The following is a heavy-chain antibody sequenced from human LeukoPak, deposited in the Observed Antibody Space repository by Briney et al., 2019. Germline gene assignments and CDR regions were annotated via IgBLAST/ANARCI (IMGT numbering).Heavy chain of an antibody. J-gene: IGHJ4*02. V-gene: IGHV1-18*01. CDR3: ARDPYYDILTGYYSAYYFDY. D-gene: IGHD3-9*01. CDR1: GYTFTSYG. Sequence: ASVKVSCKASGYTFTSYGISWVRQAPGQGLEWMRWISAYNGNTNYAQKLQGRVTMTTDTSTSTAYMELRSLRSDDTAVYYCARDPYYDILTGYYSAYYFDYWGQGTLVTVSS. CDR2: ISAYNGNT.